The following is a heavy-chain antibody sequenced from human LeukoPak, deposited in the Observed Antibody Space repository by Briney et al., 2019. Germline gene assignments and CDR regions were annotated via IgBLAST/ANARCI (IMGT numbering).Heavy chain of an antibody. CDR2: ITSKGGEI. Sequence: PGGSLRLSCAASGFVLSSHTMHWVRQALGKGLQYVSSITSKGGEIYFADSVKGRFNVSRDKSNNTLFLQLGSLRPEDTAVYYCARGRYLDRRGYMYFDHWGQGTPVTVSS. V-gene: IGHV3-64*02. CDR3: ARGRYLDRRGYMYFDH. D-gene: IGHD3-22*01. CDR1: GFVLSSHT. J-gene: IGHJ4*02.